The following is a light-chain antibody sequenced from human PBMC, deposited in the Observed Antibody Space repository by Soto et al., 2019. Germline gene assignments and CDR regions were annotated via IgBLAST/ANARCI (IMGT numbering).Light chain of an antibody. J-gene: IGKJ5*01. CDR3: QQYNNWPLT. CDR1: QTISSY. CDR2: DAS. Sequence: EIVLTQSPATLSLSPGERATLSCRASQTISSYLLWYQQKPGQAPRLLIYDASNRATGIPARFSGSGSGTEFTLTISSLQSEDFAVYYCQQYNNWPLTFGQGTRLEIK. V-gene: IGKV3-11*01.